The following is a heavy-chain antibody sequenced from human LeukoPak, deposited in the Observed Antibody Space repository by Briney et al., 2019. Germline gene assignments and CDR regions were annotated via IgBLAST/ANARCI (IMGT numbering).Heavy chain of an antibody. Sequence: ASVKVSCKASEYTFTSYYMHWVRQTPGQGLEWMGIINPSGGSTSYAQKFQGRVTMTRDTSTSTVYMELSSLRSEDTAVYYCARDGGYCSGDSCSTYYYYGMDVWGKGTTVTVSS. J-gene: IGHJ6*04. CDR2: INPSGGST. D-gene: IGHD2-15*01. CDR1: EYTFTSYY. CDR3: ARDGGYCSGDSCSTYYYYGMDV. V-gene: IGHV1-46*01.